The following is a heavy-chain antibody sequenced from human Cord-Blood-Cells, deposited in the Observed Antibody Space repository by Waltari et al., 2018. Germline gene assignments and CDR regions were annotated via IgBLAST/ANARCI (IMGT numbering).Heavy chain of an antibody. CDR2: ISPGAPDT. V-gene: IGHV5-51*01. J-gene: IGHJ4*02. D-gene: IGHD7-27*01. CDR1: GYSFTSYW. Sequence: EVQLVQSGAEVKKPGESLNISCKGSGYSFTSYWIGWVRQMHGKGLEWIGIISPGAPDTRYSPSVQGQVTSSPDKSISTADLQWSSLKASDTAMDYCARRKTGVDYWGQGTLVTVSS. CDR3: ARRKTGVDY.